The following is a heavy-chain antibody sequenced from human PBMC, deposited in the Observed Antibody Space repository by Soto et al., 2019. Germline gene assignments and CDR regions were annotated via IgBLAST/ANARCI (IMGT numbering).Heavy chain of an antibody. J-gene: IGHJ4*02. Sequence: EVQLLESGGGLVQPGESLRLSCAASGFTFSSYAMSWVRQAPGKGLEWVSVISGSDDSTYYADSVKGRFTISRDNTKNTLYLQTNSQRAEDPAIYYCVKRSSSSTFDYWGQGPLVTVSS. D-gene: IGHD3-3*01. CDR3: VKRSSSSTFDY. CDR1: GFTFSSYA. V-gene: IGHV3-23*01. CDR2: ISGSDDST.